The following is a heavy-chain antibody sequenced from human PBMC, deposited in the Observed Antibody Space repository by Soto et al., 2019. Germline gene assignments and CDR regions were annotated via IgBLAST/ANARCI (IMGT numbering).Heavy chain of an antibody. V-gene: IGHV3-21*01. Sequence: KPGGSLRLSCAASGFTFSSYSMNWVRQAPGKGLEWVSSISSSSSYIYYADSVKGRFTISRDNAKNSLYLQMNSLRAEDTAVYYCARDYSYDSSGYYLFADAFDIWGQGTMVTVSS. J-gene: IGHJ3*02. CDR1: GFTFSSYS. D-gene: IGHD3-22*01. CDR3: ARDYSYDSSGYYLFADAFDI. CDR2: ISSSSSYI.